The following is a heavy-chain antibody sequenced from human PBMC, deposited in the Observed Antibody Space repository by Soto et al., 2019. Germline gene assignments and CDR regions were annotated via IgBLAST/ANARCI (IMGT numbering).Heavy chain of an antibody. V-gene: IGHV1-18*01. Sequence: QVQLVQSGAEVKKPGASVKVSCKASGYTFTSYGISWVRQAPGQGLEWMGWISAYNGNTNYAQKLQGRVTMTTDTSTSTAYMELRSRRSDDTAVYYCARAMAYSSGWTPDHYYGMDVWGQGTAVAVSS. CDR2: ISAYNGNT. J-gene: IGHJ6*02. D-gene: IGHD6-19*01. CDR3: ARAMAYSSGWTPDHYYGMDV. CDR1: GYTFTSYG.